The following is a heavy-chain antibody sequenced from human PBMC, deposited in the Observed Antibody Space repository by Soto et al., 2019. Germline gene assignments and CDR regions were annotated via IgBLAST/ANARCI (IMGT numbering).Heavy chain of an antibody. V-gene: IGHV3-23*01. CDR2: ISGSGGST. CDR3: AKDPGPYAQGDWFDP. D-gene: IGHD2-2*01. CDR1: GLTLSSYT. J-gene: IGHJ5*02. Sequence: AGGSLRLSCAASGLTLSSYTMNWVRQAPGKGLEWVSAISGSGGSTYYADSVKGRFTISRDNSKNTLYLQMNSLRAEDTAVYYCAKDPGPYAQGDWFDPWGQGTLVTSPQ.